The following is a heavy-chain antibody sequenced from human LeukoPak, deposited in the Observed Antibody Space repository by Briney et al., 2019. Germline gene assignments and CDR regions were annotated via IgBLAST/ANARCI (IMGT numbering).Heavy chain of an antibody. CDR3: AVTGPSIAARPPKDYYMDV. Sequence: GASVKVSCKASGYSFTGYYMHWVRPAPGQGLEWMGWINPNSGGTNYAQKFQGRVTMTRDTPITTAYMELSRLRSDDTAVYYCAVTGPSIAARPPKDYYMDVWGQGTTVTVSS. CDR1: GYSFTGYY. V-gene: IGHV1-2*02. J-gene: IGHJ6*03. D-gene: IGHD6-6*01. CDR2: INPNSGGT.